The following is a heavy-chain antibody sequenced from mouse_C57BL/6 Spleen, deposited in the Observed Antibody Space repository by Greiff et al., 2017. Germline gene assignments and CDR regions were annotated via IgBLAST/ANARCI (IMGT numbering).Heavy chain of an antibody. Sequence: VQRVESGPELVKPGASVKISCKASGYSFTSYYIHWVKQRPGQGLEWIGWIYPGSGNTKYNEKFKGKATLTADTSSSTAYMQLSSLTSEDSAVYYCASNYEDAMDYWGQGTSVTVSS. CDR2: IYPGSGNT. V-gene: IGHV1-66*01. CDR1: GYSFTSYY. CDR3: ASNYEDAMDY. D-gene: IGHD2-1*01. J-gene: IGHJ4*01.